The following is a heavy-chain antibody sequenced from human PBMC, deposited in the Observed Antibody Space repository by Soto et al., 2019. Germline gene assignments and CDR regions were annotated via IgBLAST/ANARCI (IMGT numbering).Heavy chain of an antibody. Sequence: PETLSLTCAVYGGSFSGYYWSWIRQPPGKGLEWIGEINHSGSTNYNPSLKSRVTISVDTSKNQFSLKLSSVTAADTAVYYCARGPCWWTSHYYYYMDVWGKGTTVTVSS. J-gene: IGHJ6*03. V-gene: IGHV4-34*01. D-gene: IGHD2-8*02. CDR3: ARGPCWWTSHYYYYMDV. CDR1: GGSFSGYY. CDR2: INHSGST.